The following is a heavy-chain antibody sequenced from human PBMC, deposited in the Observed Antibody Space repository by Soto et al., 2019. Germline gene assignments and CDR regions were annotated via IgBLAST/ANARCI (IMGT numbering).Heavy chain of an antibody. CDR1: GYTFTNYA. Sequence: QVQLVQSGAEVRQPGASVTVSCQASGYTFTNYAITWVRQAPGQGLEWMGWISAYNGHTDYAQKVQDRLTLTTDTTTSTAYLELRNLTYDDTAIYYCATDNEGLAARGTDWFVPGGQGTLSTVSS. D-gene: IGHD6-13*01. CDR3: ATDNEGLAARGTDWFVP. V-gene: IGHV1-18*01. CDR2: ISAYNGHT. J-gene: IGHJ5*02.